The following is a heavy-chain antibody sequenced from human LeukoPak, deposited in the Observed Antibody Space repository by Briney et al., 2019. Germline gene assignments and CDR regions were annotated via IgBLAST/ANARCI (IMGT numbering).Heavy chain of an antibody. V-gene: IGHV4-30-2*01. CDR2: IYHSGST. J-gene: IGHJ4*02. D-gene: IGHD6-19*01. CDR1: GGSISSGGYS. Sequence: PSQTLSLTCAVSGGSISSGGYSWSWIRQPPGKGLEWIGYIYHSGSTYYNPSLKSRVTISVDRSKNQFSLKLSSVTAADTAVYYCARGGGSGWTFDYWGQGTLVTVSS. CDR3: ARGGGSGWTFDY.